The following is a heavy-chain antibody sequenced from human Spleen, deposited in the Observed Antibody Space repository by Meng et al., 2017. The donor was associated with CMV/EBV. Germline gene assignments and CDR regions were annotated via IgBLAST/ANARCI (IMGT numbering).Heavy chain of an antibody. V-gene: IGHV3-53*01. CDR2: IYNGDDPTT. Sequence: CAASGFSVSKNYMNWVRQAPGKGLEWVSVIYNGDDPTTYYADSVKGRFTISRDNSKNTVYLQMNSLRAEDTAVYYCARWGLHRDYFEYWGQGTLVTVSS. D-gene: IGHD3-16*01. CDR3: ARWGLHRDYFEY. CDR1: GFSVSKNY. J-gene: IGHJ4*02.